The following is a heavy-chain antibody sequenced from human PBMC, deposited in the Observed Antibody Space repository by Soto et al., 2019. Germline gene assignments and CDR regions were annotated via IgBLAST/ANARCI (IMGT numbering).Heavy chain of an antibody. D-gene: IGHD3-9*01. CDR3: AKRAPKQVLRYFDWSNPFDY. J-gene: IGHJ4*02. Sequence: HPGGSLRLSCAASGFTFSTYGMHWVRQAPGKGLEWVAVIWYGGTNKYYADSVKGRFTISRDNSKNTLYLQMNSLRAEDTAVYYCAKRAPKQVLRYFDWSNPFDYWGQGTLVTVSS. CDR1: GFTFSTYG. CDR2: IWYGGTNK. V-gene: IGHV3-33*06.